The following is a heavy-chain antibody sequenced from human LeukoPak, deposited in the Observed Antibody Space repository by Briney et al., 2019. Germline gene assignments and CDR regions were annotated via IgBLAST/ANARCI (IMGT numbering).Heavy chain of an antibody. D-gene: IGHD3-10*01. CDR3: ARAGSGRYYYYMDV. CDR1: GYTFAIHG. Sequence: ASVKVSCKASGYTFAIHGISWVRQAPGQGLEWMGWISSDNGYTNYAQKFQGRVTMTTDTSTNTAYMELRSLRSDDTAVYYCARAGSGRYYYYMDVWGKGTTVTVSS. CDR2: ISSDNGYT. V-gene: IGHV1-18*04. J-gene: IGHJ6*03.